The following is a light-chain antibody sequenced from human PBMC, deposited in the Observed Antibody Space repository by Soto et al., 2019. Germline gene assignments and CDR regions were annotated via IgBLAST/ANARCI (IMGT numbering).Light chain of an antibody. CDR1: SSDVGSHDI. J-gene: IGLJ3*02. V-gene: IGLV2-23*02. Sequence: QSVLTQPASVSGSPGQSITIPCTGSSSDVGSHDIVSWYQQHPGKAPKLFLYEVTKRPSGVSNRFSGSKSGSTASLTISGLQAEDEADYYCCSYVGGSIWVFGGGTKATVL. CDR2: EVT. CDR3: CSYVGGSIWV.